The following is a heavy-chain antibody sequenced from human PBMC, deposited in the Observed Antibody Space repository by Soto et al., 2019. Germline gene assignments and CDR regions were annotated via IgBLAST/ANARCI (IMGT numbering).Heavy chain of an antibody. CDR1: GGSISSSSYY. J-gene: IGHJ5*02. Sequence: SETLSLTCTVSGGSISSSSYYWGWIRQPPGKGLEWIGSIYYSGSTYYNPSLKSRVTISVDTSKNQFSLKLSSVTAADTAVYYCASPKIAFYNWFGPWGQGTLVTVSS. CDR3: ASPKIAFYNWFGP. V-gene: IGHV4-39*01. CDR2: IYYSGST. D-gene: IGHD3-3*02.